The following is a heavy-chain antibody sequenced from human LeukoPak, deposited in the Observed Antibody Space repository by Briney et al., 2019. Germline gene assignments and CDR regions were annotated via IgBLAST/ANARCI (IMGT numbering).Heavy chain of an antibody. CDR3: ARDYGSGIRFDY. Sequence: ASVKVSCKASGGTFSSYAISWVRQAPGQGLEWMGWISAYNGNTNYAQKLQGRVTMTTDTSTSTAYMELRSLRSDDTAVYYCARDYGSGIRFDYWGQGTLVTVSS. CDR1: GGTFSSYA. D-gene: IGHD3-10*01. CDR2: ISAYNGNT. J-gene: IGHJ4*02. V-gene: IGHV1-18*01.